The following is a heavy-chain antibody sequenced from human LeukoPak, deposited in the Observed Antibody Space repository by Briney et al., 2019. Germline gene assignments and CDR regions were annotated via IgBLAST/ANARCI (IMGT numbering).Heavy chain of an antibody. Sequence: ASVKVSCKASGGTISSYAISWVRQAPGQGLEWMGWINTNTGNPTYAQGFTGRFVFSLDTSVSTAYLQISSLKAEDTAVYYCARDPRPTTTVTTYWFDPWGQGTLVTVSS. CDR1: GGTISSYA. J-gene: IGHJ5*02. CDR3: ARDPRPTTTVTTYWFDP. CDR2: INTNTGNP. V-gene: IGHV7-4-1*02. D-gene: IGHD4-17*01.